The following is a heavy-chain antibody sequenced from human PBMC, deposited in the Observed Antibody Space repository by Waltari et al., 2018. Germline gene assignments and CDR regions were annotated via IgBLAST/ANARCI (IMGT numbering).Heavy chain of an antibody. CDR2: IKEDGTEE. V-gene: IGHV3-7*04. Sequence: EVQLVESGGGLVQPGRSLRLSCAASGFTFDDYAMHWVRQAPGKGLQWVAYIKEDGTEESYLDALKGRFTISRDDAKNSLQLQMNSLRVEDTAIYYCARVSKGIHFDYWGQGTLVTVSS. CDR3: ARVSKGIHFDY. CDR1: GFTFDDYA. J-gene: IGHJ4*02.